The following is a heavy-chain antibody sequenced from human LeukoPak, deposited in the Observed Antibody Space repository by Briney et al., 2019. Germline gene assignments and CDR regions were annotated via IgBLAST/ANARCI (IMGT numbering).Heavy chain of an antibody. D-gene: IGHD6-6*01. Sequence: ASVKVSCKASGYTFINYDIRWVRQAPGQGLEWMGWISAYNGNTNYAQKFQGRVTITADESTSTAYMELSSLRSEDTAVYYCARGRYSSSINSMDVWGQGTTVTVSS. CDR2: ISAYNGNT. CDR3: ARGRYSSSINSMDV. CDR1: GYTFINYD. J-gene: IGHJ6*02. V-gene: IGHV1-18*01.